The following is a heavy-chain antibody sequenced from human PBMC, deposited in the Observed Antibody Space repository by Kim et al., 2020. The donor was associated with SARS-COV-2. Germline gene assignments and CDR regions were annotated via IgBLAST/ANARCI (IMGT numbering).Heavy chain of an antibody. D-gene: IGHD3-10*01. V-gene: IGHV3-23*01. Sequence: GGSLRLSCAASGFTFSTYAMTWVRQAPGKGLEWVSGISDIGGSTYYADSVKGRFTISRDNSKNTLYLQMNSLRAEDTAVYFCARGYGSGSYAPFDYWGQGTPVTVSS. CDR1: GFTFSTYA. CDR3: ARGYGSGSYAPFDY. CDR2: ISDIGGST. J-gene: IGHJ4*02.